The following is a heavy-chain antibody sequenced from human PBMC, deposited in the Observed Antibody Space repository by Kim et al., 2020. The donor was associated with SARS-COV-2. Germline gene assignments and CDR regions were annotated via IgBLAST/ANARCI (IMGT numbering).Heavy chain of an antibody. CDR3: TTEWARRRWLQLNDY. Sequence: GGSLRLSCAASGFTFSNAWMSWVRQAPGKGLEWVGRIKSKTDGGTTDYAAPVKVRFTISRDDSKNTLYLQMNSLKTEDTAVYYCTTEWARRRWLQLNDYWGQGTLVTVSS. CDR1: GFTFSNAW. V-gene: IGHV3-15*01. J-gene: IGHJ4*02. CDR2: IKSKTDGGTT. D-gene: IGHD5-12*01.